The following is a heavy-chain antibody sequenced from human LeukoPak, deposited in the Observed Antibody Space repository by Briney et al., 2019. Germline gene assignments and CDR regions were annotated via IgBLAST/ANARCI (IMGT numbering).Heavy chain of an antibody. CDR3: ARDLLYYSDSSVSPPYYFDY. CDR2: ISAYNGNT. Sequence: GASVKVSCKASGYTFTSYGISWVRQAPGQGLEWMGWISAYNGNTNYAQKLQGRVTMTTDTSTSTAYMELRSLRSDDTAVYYCARDLLYYSDSSVSPPYYFDYWGQGTLVTVSS. CDR1: GYTFTSYG. D-gene: IGHD3-22*01. J-gene: IGHJ4*02. V-gene: IGHV1-18*01.